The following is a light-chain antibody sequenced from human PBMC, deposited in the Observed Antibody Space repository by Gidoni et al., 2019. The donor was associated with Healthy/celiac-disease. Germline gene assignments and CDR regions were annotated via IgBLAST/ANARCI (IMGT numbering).Light chain of an antibody. CDR2: AAS. Sequence: DIQMTQSPSSLSASVGDRVTITCRASQSIRSYLNWYQQKPGKAPKLLIYAASSLQSGVPSRFSGSGSGTDFTLTISSLQPEDFATYYCQQRYSTPPTFGQGTKVEIK. V-gene: IGKV1-39*01. CDR3: QQRYSTPPT. J-gene: IGKJ1*01. CDR1: QSIRSY.